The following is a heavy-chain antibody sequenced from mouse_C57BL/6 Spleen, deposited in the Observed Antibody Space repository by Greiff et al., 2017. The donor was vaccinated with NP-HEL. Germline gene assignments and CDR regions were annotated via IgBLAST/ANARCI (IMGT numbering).Heavy chain of an antibody. CDR1: GYTFTSYW. J-gene: IGHJ2*01. Sequence: QVQLQQPGAELVKPGASVKMSCKASGYTFTSYWITWVKQRPGQGLEWIGDIYPGSGSTNYNEKFKSKATLTVDTSSSTAYMQLSSLTSEDSAVYYCARGGVWLRYFDYWGQGTTLTVSS. V-gene: IGHV1-55*01. D-gene: IGHD2-2*01. CDR2: IYPGSGST. CDR3: ARGGVWLRYFDY.